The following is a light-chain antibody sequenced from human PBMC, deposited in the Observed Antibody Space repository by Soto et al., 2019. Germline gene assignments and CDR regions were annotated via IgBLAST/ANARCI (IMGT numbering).Light chain of an antibody. CDR3: CSYAGSYTFV. J-gene: IGLJ2*01. Sequence: QSVLTQPRSVSGSPGQSVTISCTGTSSDVGGYNHVSWYQQHPGKAPKLMIYDVSKRPSGVPDRFSGSKSGNTASLTISGLQAEDETDYYCCSYAGSYTFVFGGGTKLTVL. CDR1: SSDVGGYNH. V-gene: IGLV2-11*01. CDR2: DVS.